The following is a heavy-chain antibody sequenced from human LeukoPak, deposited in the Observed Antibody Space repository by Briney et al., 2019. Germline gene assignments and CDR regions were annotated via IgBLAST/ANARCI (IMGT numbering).Heavy chain of an antibody. CDR3: ARRQADYYYYSKMDV. Sequence: GASVKVSCKASGYTFTSYGISWVRQAPGQGLEWMGWIIASNGNTDYAQNLQGRVAMTTDTSTSTAYMELRSLRSDDTAVYYCARRQADYYYYSKMDVWGQGTTVTVS. V-gene: IGHV1-18*01. J-gene: IGHJ6*02. D-gene: IGHD2-15*01. CDR1: GYTFTSYG. CDR2: IIASNGNT.